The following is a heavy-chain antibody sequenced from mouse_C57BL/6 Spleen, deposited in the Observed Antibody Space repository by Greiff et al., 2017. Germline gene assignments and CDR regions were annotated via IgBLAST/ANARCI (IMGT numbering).Heavy chain of an antibody. J-gene: IGHJ1*03. CDR2: IYPGSGST. D-gene: IGHD2-5*01. CDR1: GYTFTSYW. CDR3: ARGGRDYSNYDWYFDV. Sequence: VQLQQPGAELVKPGASVKMSCKASGYTFTSYWITWVKQRPGQGLEWIGDIYPGSGSTNYNEKFKSKATLTVDTSSSKAYMQLSSLTSEDSAVYYCARGGRDYSNYDWYFDVWGTGTTVTVSS. V-gene: IGHV1-55*01.